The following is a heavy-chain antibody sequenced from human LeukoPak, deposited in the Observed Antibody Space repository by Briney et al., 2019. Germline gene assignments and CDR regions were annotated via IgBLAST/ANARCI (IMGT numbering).Heavy chain of an antibody. CDR1: GASFSSGNW. V-gene: IGHV4-4*02. CDR2: ILYTGDT. CDR3: ARAQRGCSANSCYLDP. J-gene: IGHJ5*02. D-gene: IGHD2-15*01. Sequence: SETLSLTCAVSGASFSSGNWWNWARQSPGKGLEWIAEILYTGDTNYNPSLRNRVTLSIDNSNNEASLKLASVTAADSAVYYCARAQRGCSANSCYLDPWGPGILVTVSS.